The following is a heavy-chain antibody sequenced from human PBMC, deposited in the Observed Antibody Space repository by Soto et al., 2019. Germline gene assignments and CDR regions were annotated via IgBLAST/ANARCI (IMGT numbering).Heavy chain of an antibody. Sequence: QVQLVQSGAEVKKPGSSVKVSCKASGGTFSSYAISWARQAPGQGLEWMGGILPIFGTANYAQKFQGRVTITTDESTSTSYMELSSLRSEETAVYYCARAGYCGGDCSTQFDYWGQVTLVTLSS. CDR1: GGTFSSYA. V-gene: IGHV1-69*01. D-gene: IGHD2-21*02. CDR3: ARAGYCGGDCSTQFDY. CDR2: ILPIFGTA. J-gene: IGHJ4*02.